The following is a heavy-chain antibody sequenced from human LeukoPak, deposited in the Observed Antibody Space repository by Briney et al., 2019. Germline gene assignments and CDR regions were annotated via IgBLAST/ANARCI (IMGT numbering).Heavy chain of an antibody. J-gene: IGHJ4*02. CDR2: IKQDGSEK. D-gene: IGHD5-18*01. CDR3: AKVLGISGYSYGLWFYFDY. Sequence: PGGSLRLSCAASGFTFSSYWMSWVRQAPGKGLEWVANIKQDGSEKYYVDSVKGRFTISRDNSKNTLYLQMNSLRAEDTAVYYCAKVLGISGYSYGLWFYFDYWGQGTLVTVSS. CDR1: GFTFSSYW. V-gene: IGHV3-7*03.